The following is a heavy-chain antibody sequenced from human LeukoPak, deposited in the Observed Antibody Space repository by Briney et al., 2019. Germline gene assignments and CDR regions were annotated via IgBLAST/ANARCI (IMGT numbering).Heavy chain of an antibody. J-gene: IGHJ4*02. CDR2: ISSSSSYI. CDR3: ASYDYVWGSYRPLGY. V-gene: IGHV3-21*01. Sequence: PGGSLRLSCAASGFTFSGYSMNWVRQAPGKGLEWVSSISSSSSYIYYADSVKGRFTISRDNAKNSLYLQMNSLRAEDTAVYYCASYDYVWGSYRPLGYWGQGTLVTVSS. D-gene: IGHD3-16*02. CDR1: GFTFSGYS.